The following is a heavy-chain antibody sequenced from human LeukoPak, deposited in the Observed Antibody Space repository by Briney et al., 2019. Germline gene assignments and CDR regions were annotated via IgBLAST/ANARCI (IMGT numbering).Heavy chain of an antibody. D-gene: IGHD6-19*01. CDR3: AKEGYAAGWLDC. J-gene: IGHJ4*01. Sequence: QPGGSLRLSCVASGFTFSTYAMGWVRQAPGKGLEWVSIISGSRDSTYYGDSVKGRFTISRDNSRNTLYLQMNSLRADDTAVYYCAKEGYAAGWLDCWGQGTLVTVSS. CDR2: ISGSRDST. V-gene: IGHV3-23*01. CDR1: GFTFSTYA.